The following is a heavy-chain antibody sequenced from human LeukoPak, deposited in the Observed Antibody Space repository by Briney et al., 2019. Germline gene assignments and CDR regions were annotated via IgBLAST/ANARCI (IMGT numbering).Heavy chain of an antibody. D-gene: IGHD2-2*01. CDR1: GGTFSNYA. CDR3: ATYCSSTSCYIWGYYFDY. Sequence: SVKVSCKASGGTFSNYAISWVRQAPGQGLEWMGGIIPISGTANYAQKLQDRVTITADASTSTAYMELSSLRSEDTAVYYCATYCSSTSCYIWGYYFDYWGQGTLVTISS. CDR2: IIPISGTA. V-gene: IGHV1-69*01. J-gene: IGHJ4*02.